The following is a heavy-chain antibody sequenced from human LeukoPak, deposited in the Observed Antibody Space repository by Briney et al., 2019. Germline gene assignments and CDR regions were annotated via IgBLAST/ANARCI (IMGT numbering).Heavy chain of an antibody. J-gene: IGHJ4*02. CDR2: ISSSGSTI. Sequence: GGSLRLSCAASGFTFSDYYMSWIRQAPGKGLEWISYISSSGSTIYYADSVKGRFTISRDNARNSLYLQMNSLRAEDTAVYYCARERAIASMRPYYFDYWGQGTLVTVSS. CDR3: ARERAIASMRPYYFDY. CDR1: GFTFSDYY. V-gene: IGHV3-11*01. D-gene: IGHD2/OR15-2a*01.